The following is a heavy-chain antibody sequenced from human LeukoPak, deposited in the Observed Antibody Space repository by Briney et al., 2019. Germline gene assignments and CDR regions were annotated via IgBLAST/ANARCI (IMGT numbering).Heavy chain of an antibody. D-gene: IGHD6-19*01. CDR3: AKGLRGGLGPGGYYFDY. J-gene: IGHJ4*02. CDR1: GFTFSSYA. Sequence: PGGSLRLSCAASGFTFSSYAMSWVRQAPGKGLVWVSAISGSGGSTYYADSVKGRFTISRDNSKNTLYLQMNSLRAEDTAVYNWAKGLRGGLGPGGYYFDYWGQGTLVTVSS. V-gene: IGHV3-23*01. CDR2: ISGSGGST.